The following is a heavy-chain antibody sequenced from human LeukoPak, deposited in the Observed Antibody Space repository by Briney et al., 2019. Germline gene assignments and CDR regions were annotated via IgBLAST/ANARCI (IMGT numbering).Heavy chain of an antibody. J-gene: IGHJ3*02. V-gene: IGHV4-34*01. Sequence: SETLSLTCAVYGGSFSGYYWSWIRQPPGKGLEWIGEINHSGSTNYNPSLKSRVTISVDTSKNQFSLKLSSVTAADTAVYYCARARPPGVAGTGNAFDIWGQGTMVTVSS. CDR3: ARARPPGVAGTGNAFDI. D-gene: IGHD6-19*01. CDR2: INHSGST. CDR1: GGSFSGYY.